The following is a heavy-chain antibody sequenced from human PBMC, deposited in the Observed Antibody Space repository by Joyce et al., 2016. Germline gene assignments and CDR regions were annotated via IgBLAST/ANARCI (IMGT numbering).Heavy chain of an antibody. J-gene: IGHJ6*02. D-gene: IGHD5-18*01. CDR3: ARDTAMATGYYYYGMDV. CDR1: GYTFTNYY. V-gene: IGHV1-46*01. Sequence: QVQLVQSGAEVKKPGASVKVSCKACGYTFTNYYMHWVRKAPGQGLEGMGIINPSGGSTNSAQNFQGRVTMTRDTYTSTVYMELSSMRSEDMAVYYCARDTAMATGYYYYGMDVWGQGTTVTVSS. CDR2: INPSGGST.